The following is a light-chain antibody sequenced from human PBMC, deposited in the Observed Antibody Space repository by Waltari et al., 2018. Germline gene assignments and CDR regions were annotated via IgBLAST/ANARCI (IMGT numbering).Light chain of an antibody. CDR2: DAS. CDR3: QQHDRPPLT. CDR1: QDIGNF. J-gene: IGKJ4*01. Sequence: DIQMTQSPSSLSASVGDRVTITCQASQDIGNFLNWYQQKPGKAPKLLIYDASILQTGVPSRFRGRGSGSDFTLTISSLEPEDFATYYCQQHDRPPLTFGGGTRVEIK. V-gene: IGKV1-33*01.